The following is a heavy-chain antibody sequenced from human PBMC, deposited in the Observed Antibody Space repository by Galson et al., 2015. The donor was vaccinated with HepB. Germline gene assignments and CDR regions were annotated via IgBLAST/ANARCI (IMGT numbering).Heavy chain of an antibody. D-gene: IGHD3-16*01. CDR3: ASHRGTLDAFDI. CDR1: GFTFSSYA. Sequence: SLRLSCAASGFTFSSYAMHWVRQAPGKGLEWVAVISYDGSNKYYADSVKGRFTISRDNSKNTLYLQMNSLRAEDTAVYYCASHRGTLDAFDIWGQGTMVTVSS. J-gene: IGHJ3*02. V-gene: IGHV3-30*04. CDR2: ISYDGSNK.